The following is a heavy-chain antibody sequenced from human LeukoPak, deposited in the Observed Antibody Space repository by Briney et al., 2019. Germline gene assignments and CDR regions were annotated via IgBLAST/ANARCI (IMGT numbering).Heavy chain of an antibody. Sequence: GGSLRLSCAASGFSFSVHEMHWVRQAPGRGLEWIADISGSDTSTYYADSVKGRFTISRDNAKNSLYLQMNRLRVEDTAVYYCTTLTVASNFDYWGQGTLVTVSS. CDR2: ISGSDTST. CDR3: TTLTVASNFDY. V-gene: IGHV3-48*03. J-gene: IGHJ4*02. D-gene: IGHD6-19*01. CDR1: GFSFSVHE.